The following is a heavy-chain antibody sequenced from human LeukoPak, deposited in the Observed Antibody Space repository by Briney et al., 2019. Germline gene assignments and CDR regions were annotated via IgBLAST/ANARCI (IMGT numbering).Heavy chain of an antibody. Sequence: SETLSLTCTVSGGSISSYYWSWIRQPAGKGLVWIGRIYTSGSTNYNPSLKSRVTMSVDTSKNQFSLKLSSVTAADTAVYYCARDRGSGWSYYFDYWGQGTLVTVSS. V-gene: IGHV4-4*07. CDR2: IYTSGST. CDR3: ARDRGSGWSYYFDY. CDR1: GGSISSYY. D-gene: IGHD6-19*01. J-gene: IGHJ4*02.